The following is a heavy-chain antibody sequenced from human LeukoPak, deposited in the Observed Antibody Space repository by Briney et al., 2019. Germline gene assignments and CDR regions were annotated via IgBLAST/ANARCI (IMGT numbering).Heavy chain of an antibody. CDR2: IWYDGSNK. Sequence: AGGSLRLSCAASGFTFSNYWMHWVRQAPGKGLEWVAVIWYDGSNKYYADSVKGRFTISRDNSKNTLYLQMNSLRAEDTAVYYCARGYSSSWFDYWGQGTLVTVSS. D-gene: IGHD6-13*01. V-gene: IGHV3-33*08. CDR3: ARGYSSSWFDY. J-gene: IGHJ4*02. CDR1: GFTFSNYW.